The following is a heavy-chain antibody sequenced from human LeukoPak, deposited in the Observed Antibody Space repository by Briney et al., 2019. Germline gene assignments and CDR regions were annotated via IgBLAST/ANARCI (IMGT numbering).Heavy chain of an antibody. J-gene: IGHJ4*02. CDR2: TYYRSKWYN. D-gene: IGHD2-2*01. CDR1: GDSVSSKSAA. V-gene: IGHV6-1*01. Sequence: SQTLSLTCAISGDSVSSKSAAWHWIRQSPSRGLEWLGRTYYRSKWYNDYAISVKSRITINPDTSKNQFSLQVKSVTPEDTAVYYCSRDSSAMFDYWGQGTLVTVSS. CDR3: SRDSSAMFDY.